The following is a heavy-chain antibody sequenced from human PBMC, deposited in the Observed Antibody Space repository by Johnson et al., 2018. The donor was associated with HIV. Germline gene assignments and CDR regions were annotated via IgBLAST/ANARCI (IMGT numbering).Heavy chain of an antibody. J-gene: IGHJ3*02. CDR2: ISYDGSNK. V-gene: IGHV3-30*03. Sequence: QMQLVESGGGVVQPGRSLRLSCAASGFTFSSYGMHWVRQAPGKGLEWVAVISYDGSNKYYADSVKGRFTISRYNSKNTLYLQMNSLRAEDTAVYYCAIFVVVVAATGAFDIWGQGTMVTVSS. CDR1: GFTFSSYG. D-gene: IGHD2-15*01. CDR3: AIFVVVVAATGAFDI.